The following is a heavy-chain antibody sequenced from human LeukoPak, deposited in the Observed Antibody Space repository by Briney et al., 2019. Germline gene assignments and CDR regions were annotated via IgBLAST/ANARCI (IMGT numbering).Heavy chain of an antibody. D-gene: IGHD5-24*01. V-gene: IGHV1-2*02. CDR3: ARGRNIEMTTMSGGSDY. CDR2: LNPNSGDT. CDR1: GYTFTDYY. Sequence: ASVEVSCKASGYTFTDYYMHWVRQAPGQGLEWMGLLNPNSGDTNYAQKFQGRVSMTRDTSISTAYMDLSDLRSDDTAVYYCARGRNIEMTTMSGGSDYWGQGTLVTVSS. J-gene: IGHJ4*02.